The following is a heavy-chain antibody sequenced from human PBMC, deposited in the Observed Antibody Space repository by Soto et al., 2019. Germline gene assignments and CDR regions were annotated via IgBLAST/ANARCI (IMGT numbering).Heavy chain of an antibody. V-gene: IGHV3-30*18. CDR3: AKDVGGVAAYLDY. CDR2: IPSVGSHL. CDR1: GFTFSNYG. J-gene: IGHJ4*02. D-gene: IGHD3-16*01. Sequence: GGSVRLSWEASGFTFSNYGMHWDRQAPGKGLEWVALIPSVGSHLYYVDSVKDRFTISRDNSKNTLYLEMNDLRPEDTAVYYCAKDVGGVAAYLDYWGQGTQVTVSS.